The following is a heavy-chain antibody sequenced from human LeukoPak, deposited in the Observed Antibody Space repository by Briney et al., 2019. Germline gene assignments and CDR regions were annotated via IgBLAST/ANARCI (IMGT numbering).Heavy chain of an antibody. J-gene: IGHJ6*02. Sequence: ASVKVSCKASGGTFISYAISWVRQAPGQGLEWMGGIIPIFGTANYAQKFQGRVTITADESTSTAYMELSSLRSEDTAVYCCARDSRPYYYYGMDVWGQGTTVTVSS. V-gene: IGHV1-69*13. CDR1: GGTFISYA. CDR2: IIPIFGTA. CDR3: ARDSRPYYYYGMDV.